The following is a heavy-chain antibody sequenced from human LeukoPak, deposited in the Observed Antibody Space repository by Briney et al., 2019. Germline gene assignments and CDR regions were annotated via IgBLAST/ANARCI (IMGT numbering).Heavy chain of an antibody. V-gene: IGHV1-8*01. J-gene: IGHJ6*02. D-gene: IGHD3-10*01. Sequence: ASVKVSCKASGYTFTSYDINWVRQATGQGLEWMGWMNPNSGNTGYAQKFQGRVTMTRNTSISTAYMELSSLRSEDTAVYYCARDRVTNSYDYYGLDVWGQGTTVSVSS. CDR3: ARDRVTNSYDYYGLDV. CDR2: MNPNSGNT. CDR1: GYTFTSYD.